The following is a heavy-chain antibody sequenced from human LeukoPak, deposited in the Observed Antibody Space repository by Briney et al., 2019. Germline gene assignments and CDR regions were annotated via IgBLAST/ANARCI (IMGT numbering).Heavy chain of an antibody. V-gene: IGHV4-59*08. CDR2: IYYSGST. CDR3: AILHGYSSGWDGGGYGMDV. CDR1: GGSISSYY. Sequence: PSETLSLTCTVSGGSISSYYWSWIRQPPGKGLEWIGYIYYSGSTNYNPSLKSRVTISVDTSKNQFSLKLSSVTAADTAVYYCAILHGYSSGWDGGGYGMDVWGQGTTVTVSS. J-gene: IGHJ6*02. D-gene: IGHD6-19*01.